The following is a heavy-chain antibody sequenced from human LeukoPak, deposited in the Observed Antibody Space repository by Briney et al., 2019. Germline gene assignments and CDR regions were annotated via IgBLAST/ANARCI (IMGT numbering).Heavy chain of an antibody. CDR2: IVSSGGNT. D-gene: IGHD3-16*02. CDR1: GFTFSNYA. V-gene: IGHV3-23*01. J-gene: IGHJ4*02. CDR3: VRDYRLSWFDY. Sequence: GGSLRLSCAGSGFTFSNYAMSWVRQAPGKGLEWVSSIVSSGGNTFYADSVKGRFTISRDNSKNTLYLQMNSLRAEDTAVHFCVRDYRLSWFDYWGQGTLVTVSS.